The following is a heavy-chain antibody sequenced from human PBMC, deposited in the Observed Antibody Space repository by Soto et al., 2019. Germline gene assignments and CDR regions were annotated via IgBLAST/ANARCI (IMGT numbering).Heavy chain of an antibody. V-gene: IGHV4-4*02. J-gene: IGHJ3*02. Sequence: PSETLSLTCAVSGGSISSSNWWSWVRQPPGKGLEWIGEIYHSGSTNYNPSLKSRVTISVDKSKNQFSLKLSSVTAADTAVYYCARGGDCSSTSCYFYAFDIWGQGTMVTV. CDR2: IYHSGST. CDR3: ARGGDCSSTSCYFYAFDI. CDR1: GGSISSSNW. D-gene: IGHD2-2*01.